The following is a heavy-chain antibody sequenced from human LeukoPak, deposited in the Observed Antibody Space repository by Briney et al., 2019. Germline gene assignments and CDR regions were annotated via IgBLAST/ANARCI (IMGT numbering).Heavy chain of an antibody. J-gene: IGHJ4*02. V-gene: IGHV1-2*02. CDR2: INPNSGGT. Sequence: ASVKVSCKASVYTFTCYYMHWVRQAPGQGLEWMGWINPNSGGTNYAQKSQGRVTMTRDTSISTAYMELSRLRSDDTAVYYCARDPGYCSGGSCYLDWGQGTLVTVSS. CDR3: ARDPGYCSGGSCYLD. CDR1: VYTFTCYY. D-gene: IGHD2-15*01.